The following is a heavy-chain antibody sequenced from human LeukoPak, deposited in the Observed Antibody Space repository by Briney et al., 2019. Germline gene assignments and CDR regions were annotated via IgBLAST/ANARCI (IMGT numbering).Heavy chain of an antibody. D-gene: IGHD4-23*01. CDR2: IKQDGSEK. J-gene: IGHJ4*02. CDR1: GFTFSSYW. Sequence: GGSLRLSCAASGFTFSSYWMSWVRQAPGKGLEWVANIKQDGSEKYYVDSVKGRFTISRDNAKNSLYLQMNSLRAEDTAVYYCAKDGSYGGNSYIDYWGQGTLVTVSS. V-gene: IGHV3-7*03. CDR3: AKDGSYGGNSYIDY.